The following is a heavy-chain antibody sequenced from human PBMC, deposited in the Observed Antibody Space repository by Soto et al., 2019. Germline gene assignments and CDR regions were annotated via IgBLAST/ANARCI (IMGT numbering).Heavy chain of an antibody. CDR1: GGSIISGGYY. CDR2: IYYSGST. CDR3: AREYESSPTD. Sequence: ASETLSLTCTVSGGSIISGGYYWSWIRQHPGKGLEWIGYIYYSGSTYYNASLKSRATISVDTSKNQFSLKLTSVTAADTAVYYCAREYESSPTDWGQGTLVTVSS. V-gene: IGHV4-31*03. D-gene: IGHD6-13*01. J-gene: IGHJ4*02.